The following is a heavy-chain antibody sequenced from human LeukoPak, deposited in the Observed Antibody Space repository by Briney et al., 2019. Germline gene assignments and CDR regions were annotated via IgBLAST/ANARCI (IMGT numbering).Heavy chain of an antibody. CDR3: ASGSVSPDYYDSSGYYPLLGY. Sequence: PSGGLSLTSAVHGESFSGYYWCWIRQRPREGLEWIGELNHSGSTNYNPSLKSRVTISVDTSKNQFSLKLSSVTAADTAVYYCASGSVSPDYYDSSGYYPLLGYWGQGTLVTVSS. CDR1: GESFSGYY. CDR2: LNHSGST. V-gene: IGHV4-34*01. J-gene: IGHJ4*02. D-gene: IGHD3-22*01.